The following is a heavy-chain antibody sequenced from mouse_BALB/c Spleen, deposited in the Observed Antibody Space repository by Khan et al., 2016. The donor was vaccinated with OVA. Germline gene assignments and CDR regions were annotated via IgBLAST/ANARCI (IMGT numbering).Heavy chain of an antibody. CDR1: GYTFTDYA. CDR2: ISTYSGNT. D-gene: IGHD1-1*01. Sequence: QVQLQQPGPELVRPGVSVKISCKGSGYTFTDYAMHWVKQSHAKSLEWIGIISTYSGNTDYNQKFKGKATMTVDKSSRTAYMELARLTSEDSAIYYCARADYGSTRAWFAYWGQGTLVTVSA. CDR3: ARADYGSTRAWFAY. J-gene: IGHJ3*01. V-gene: IGHV1S137*01.